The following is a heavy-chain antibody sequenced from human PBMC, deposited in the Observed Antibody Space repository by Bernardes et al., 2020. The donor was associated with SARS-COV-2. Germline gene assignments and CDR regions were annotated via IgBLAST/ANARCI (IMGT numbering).Heavy chain of an antibody. Sequence: GGSLRLSCAASGFIVSTNYMTWVRQAPGKGLEWVGRIKSKTDGGTTDYAAPVKGRFTISRDDSKNTLYLQMNSLKTEDTAVYYCTTAAAGIHDAFDIWGQGTMVTVSS. CDR1: GFIVSTNY. D-gene: IGHD6-13*01. J-gene: IGHJ3*02. V-gene: IGHV3-15*07. CDR3: TTAAAGIHDAFDI. CDR2: IKSKTDGGTT.